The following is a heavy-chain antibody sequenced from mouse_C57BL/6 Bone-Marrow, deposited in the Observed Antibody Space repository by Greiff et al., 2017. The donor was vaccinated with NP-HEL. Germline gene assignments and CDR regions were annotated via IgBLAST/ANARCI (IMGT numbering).Heavy chain of an antibody. CDR3: AQSRPGDYGPWFAY. CDR2: IWWNDDK. D-gene: IGHD2-4*01. V-gene: IGHV8-5*01. CDR1: GFSLSTSNMG. J-gene: IGHJ3*01. Sequence: QVTLKVSGPGILQPSQPLSLPCSFSGFSLSTSNMGIGWIRQPSGKGLEWLAHIWWNDDKYDNPSLKSRLTLSKVTSNNQVFLKITSVDTADTATYYCAQSRPGDYGPWFAYWGQGTLVTVSA.